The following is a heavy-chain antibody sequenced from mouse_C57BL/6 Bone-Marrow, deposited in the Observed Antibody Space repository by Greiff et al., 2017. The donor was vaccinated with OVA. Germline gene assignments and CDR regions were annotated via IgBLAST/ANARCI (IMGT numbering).Heavy chain of an antibody. CDR3: ATGDGYYYAMDY. V-gene: IGHV1-18*01. J-gene: IGHJ4*01. Sequence: EVHLVESGPELVKPGASVKIPCKASGYTFTDYNMDWVKQSHGKSLEWIGDINPNNGGTIYNQKFKGKATLTVDKSSSTAYMELRSLTSEDTAVYYCATGDGYYYAMDYWGQGTSVTVSS. CDR1: GYTFTDYN. D-gene: IGHD2-3*01. CDR2: INPNNGGT.